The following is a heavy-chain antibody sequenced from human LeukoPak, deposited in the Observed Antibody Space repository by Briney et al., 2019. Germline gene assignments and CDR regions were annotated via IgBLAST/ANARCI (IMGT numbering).Heavy chain of an antibody. Sequence: ASVKVSCKASGYTFTSYYMHWMRQAPGQGLEWMGIINPSGGSTSYAQKFQGRVTMTRDTSTSTVYMELSSLRSEDTAVYYCASRFCSSTSCYTGWFDPWGQGTLVTVSS. CDR1: GYTFTSYY. J-gene: IGHJ5*02. D-gene: IGHD2-2*02. CDR3: ASRFCSSTSCYTGWFDP. V-gene: IGHV1-46*03. CDR2: INPSGGST.